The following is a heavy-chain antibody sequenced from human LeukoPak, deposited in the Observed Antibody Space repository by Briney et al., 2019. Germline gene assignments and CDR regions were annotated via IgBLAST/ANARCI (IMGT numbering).Heavy chain of an antibody. V-gene: IGHV3-48*04. D-gene: IGHD3-16*01. J-gene: IGHJ4*02. CDR1: GFTFSGHN. Sequence: PGGSLRLSCAASGFTFSGHNMNWVRQAPGKGLEWISFVSTSSGTIYYADSVNGRFRISRDNAKSSLDLEMNSLRAEDTAVYYCARAMSTFGGVRNYFDSWGQGTLVTVSS. CDR3: ARAMSTFGGVRNYFDS. CDR2: VSTSSGTI.